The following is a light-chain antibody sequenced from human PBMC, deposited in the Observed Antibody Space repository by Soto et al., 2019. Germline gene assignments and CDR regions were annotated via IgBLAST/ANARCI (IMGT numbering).Light chain of an antibody. CDR1: SSDLGGYNY. J-gene: IGLJ1*01. Sequence: QSALTQPASVSGSPGQSITISCTGTSSDLGGYNYVSWYQQHPGKAPKLMIYEVSNRPSGVSNRFSGSKSGNTASLTISGLQAEDEADYYCSSYTGNNTPYVFGTGTKLTVL. CDR3: SSYTGNNTPYV. V-gene: IGLV2-14*01. CDR2: EVS.